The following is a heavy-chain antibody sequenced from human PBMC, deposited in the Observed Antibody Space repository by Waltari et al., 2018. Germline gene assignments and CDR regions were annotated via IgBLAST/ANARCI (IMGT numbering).Heavy chain of an antibody. CDR2: IYHSGGT. D-gene: IGHD1-7*01. CDR1: GYSISRGYY. V-gene: IGHV4-38-2*01. CDR3: ARRGTLVYYFDY. J-gene: IGHJ4*02. Sequence: QVQLQESGPGLVKPSETLSLTCAVSGYSISRGYYWGWIRQPPGKGLEWIGSIYHSGGTYYNPSLKSRVTISVDTSKNQFSLKLSSVTAADTAVYYCARRGTLVYYFDYWGQGTLVTVSS.